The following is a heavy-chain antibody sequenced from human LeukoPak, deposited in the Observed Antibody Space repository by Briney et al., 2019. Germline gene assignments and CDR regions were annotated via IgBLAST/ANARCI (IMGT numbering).Heavy chain of an antibody. Sequence: GGSLRLSCAASGFTVSSNYMSWVRQAPGKGLEWVSVIYSGGSTYYADSVKGRFTISRDNSKNTLYLQMNSLRAEDTAVYYCARAHATSIVVVPAAYFDYWGQGTLVTVSS. CDR2: IYSGGST. D-gene: IGHD2-2*01. V-gene: IGHV3-66*01. CDR3: ARAHATSIVVVPAAYFDY. J-gene: IGHJ4*02. CDR1: GFTVSSNY.